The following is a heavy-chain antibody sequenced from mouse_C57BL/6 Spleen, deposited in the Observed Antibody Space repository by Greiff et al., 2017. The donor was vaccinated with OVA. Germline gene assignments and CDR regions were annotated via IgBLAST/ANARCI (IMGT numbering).Heavy chain of an antibody. V-gene: IGHV5-17*01. D-gene: IGHD2-4*01. J-gene: IGHJ4*01. Sequence: EVMVVESGGGLVKPGGSLKLSCAASGFTFSDYGMHWVRQAPEKGLEWVAYISSGSSTIYYADTVKGRFTISRDNAKNTLFLQMTSLRSEDTAMYYCARPFYDYDGYAMDYWGQGTSVTVSS. CDR3: ARPFYDYDGYAMDY. CDR1: GFTFSDYG. CDR2: ISSGSSTI.